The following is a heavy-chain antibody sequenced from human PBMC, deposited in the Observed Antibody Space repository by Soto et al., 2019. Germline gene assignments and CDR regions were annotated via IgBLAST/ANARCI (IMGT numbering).Heavy chain of an antibody. Sequence: QVQLQESGPGLVKPSQTLSLTRTVSGGSISSGGYYWSWIRQHPGKGLEWIGYIYYSGSTYYNPSLKNRVTISVDTSKNQFSLKLSSVAAADTAVYYCARGLSSGFGVVILWGQGTLVTVSS. D-gene: IGHD3-3*01. CDR2: IYYSGST. V-gene: IGHV4-31*03. J-gene: IGHJ4*02. CDR3: ARGLSSGFGVVIL. CDR1: GGSISSGGYY.